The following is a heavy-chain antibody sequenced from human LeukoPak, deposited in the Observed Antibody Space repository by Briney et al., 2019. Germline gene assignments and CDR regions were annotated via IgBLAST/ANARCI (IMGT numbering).Heavy chain of an antibody. CDR1: GGSISSGDYY. CDR2: IYYSGST. V-gene: IGHV4-30-4*01. J-gene: IGHJ4*02. Sequence: PSQTLSLTCTVSGGSISSGDYYWSWIRQPPGTGLEWLGYIYYSGSTYYNPSLKSRVTISVDTSKNQFSLKLSSVTAADTAVYYCARGGGTIFGVVFFDYWGQGTLVTVSS. D-gene: IGHD3-3*01. CDR3: ARGGGTIFGVVFFDY.